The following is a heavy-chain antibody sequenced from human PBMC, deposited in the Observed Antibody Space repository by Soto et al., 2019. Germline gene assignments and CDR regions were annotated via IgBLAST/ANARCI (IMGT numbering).Heavy chain of an antibody. Sequence: QVQLVESGGGVVQPGRSLRLSCAASGFTFSSYGMHWVRQAPGKGLEWVAVIWYDGSNKYYADSVKGRFTISRDNSKNTQYLQMNSLRAEDTAVYYCARDLVWFGEPGYYYGMDVWGQGTTVTVSS. CDR3: ARDLVWFGEPGYYYGMDV. V-gene: IGHV3-33*01. CDR2: IWYDGSNK. J-gene: IGHJ6*02. D-gene: IGHD3-10*01. CDR1: GFTFSSYG.